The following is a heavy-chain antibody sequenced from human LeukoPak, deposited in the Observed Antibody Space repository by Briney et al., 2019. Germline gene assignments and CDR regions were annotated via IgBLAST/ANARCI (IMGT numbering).Heavy chain of an antibody. CDR1: GFTFSSYT. CDR2: ISSNGGST. CDR3: AREVNWRFDY. Sequence: GGSLRLSCAASGFTFSSYTMYWVRHAPGKGLEYLSAISSNGGSTYYANSVKGRFTISRDNSKNTLYLQMGSLRGEDMAVYYCAREVNWRFDYWGQGTLVTVSS. V-gene: IGHV3-64*01. J-gene: IGHJ4*02. D-gene: IGHD1-1*01.